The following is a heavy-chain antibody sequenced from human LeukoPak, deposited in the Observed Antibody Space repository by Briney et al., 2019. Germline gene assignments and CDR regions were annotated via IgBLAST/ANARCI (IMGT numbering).Heavy chain of an antibody. J-gene: IGHJ6*03. Sequence: SETLSLTCTVYGESFSGYYWSWIRQSPERGLEWIGEINHSGSTNYNPSLKSRVTISVDTSKNQVSLKLTSVTAADTAVYYCARLSVIVGSTLEYYYYYMDVWGQGTTVTVSS. D-gene: IGHD1-26*01. V-gene: IGHV4-34*01. CDR1: GESFSGYY. CDR3: ARLSVIVGSTLEYYYYYMDV. CDR2: INHSGST.